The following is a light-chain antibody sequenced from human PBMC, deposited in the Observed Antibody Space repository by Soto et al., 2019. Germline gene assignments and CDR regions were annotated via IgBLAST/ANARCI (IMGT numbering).Light chain of an antibody. CDR1: QSIRNW. CDR2: DAS. J-gene: IGKJ1*01. Sequence: DIQMTQSPSTLSASVGDRVTITCRASQSIRNWLAWYQQKPGKAPKLLIYDASNLETEVPSRFSGSGSGTDFTFTISSLQPEDIATYYCQQYDNLPRTFGQGTKVDIK. V-gene: IGKV1-33*01. CDR3: QQYDNLPRT.